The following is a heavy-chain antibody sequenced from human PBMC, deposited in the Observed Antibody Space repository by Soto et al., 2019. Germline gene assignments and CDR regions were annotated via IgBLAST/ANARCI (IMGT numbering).Heavy chain of an antibody. Sequence: GSGPTLVNPTQTLTLTCTFSGFSLSTNGVGVGWIRQPPGKALEWLALIYWDDDKRYSPSLKSRLTITKDTSKNQVVLTMTNMDPVDTATYYCAHSYYYYDSSGYYYDGFDYWGQGTLVTVSS. CDR1: GFSLSTNGVG. CDR2: IYWDDDK. V-gene: IGHV2-5*02. J-gene: IGHJ4*02. D-gene: IGHD3-22*01. CDR3: AHSYYYYDSSGYYYDGFDY.